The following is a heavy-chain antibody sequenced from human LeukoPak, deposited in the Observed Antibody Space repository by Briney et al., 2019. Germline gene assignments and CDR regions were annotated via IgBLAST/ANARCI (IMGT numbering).Heavy chain of an antibody. CDR3: ARRGYDSSGYYYAFDY. CDR2: ISSSSSYI. CDR1: GFTFSCYS. Sequence: GGSLRLSCAASGFTFSCYSMNWVRQAPGKGLEWVSSISSSSSYIYYADSVKGRFTISRDNAKNSLYLQMNSLRAEDTAVYYCARRGYDSSGYYYAFDYWGQGTLVTVSS. J-gene: IGHJ4*02. V-gene: IGHV3-21*01. D-gene: IGHD3-22*01.